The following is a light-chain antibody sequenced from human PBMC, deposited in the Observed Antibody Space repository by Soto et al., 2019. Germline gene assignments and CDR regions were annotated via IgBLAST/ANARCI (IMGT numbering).Light chain of an antibody. V-gene: IGKV2-30*01. CDR2: YVS. J-gene: IGKJ3*01. CDR3: MQGTHWPFT. Sequence: VMTQSPLSLPVTPGQPASISCRSSQRLVYGRGHIYLNWLQQRPGQSPRRLIYYVSNRNSGVPDRFSGGGSGTNFTLKISRVEAEDVGVYYCMQGTHWPFTLGPGTKVDIK. CDR1: QRLVYGRGHIY.